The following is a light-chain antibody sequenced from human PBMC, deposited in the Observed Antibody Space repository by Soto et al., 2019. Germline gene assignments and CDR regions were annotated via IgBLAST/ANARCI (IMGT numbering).Light chain of an antibody. CDR2: SAS. V-gene: IGKV3-20*01. Sequence: EIVLTQSPGTLSLSPGERATLSCRASQSVASSYLAWYQQKPGQAPRLLIYSASNRATGIPDRFSGSGSETDFILTISGLEPEDLAVYYCQQGLTFGGGTKVEIK. J-gene: IGKJ4*01. CDR3: QQGLT. CDR1: QSVASSY.